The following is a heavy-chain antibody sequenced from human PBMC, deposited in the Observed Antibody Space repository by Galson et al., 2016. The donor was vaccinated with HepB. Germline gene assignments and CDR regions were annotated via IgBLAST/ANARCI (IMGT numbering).Heavy chain of an antibody. CDR3: ARVGYSYGYREPQDY. J-gene: IGHJ4*02. Sequence: SLRLSCAASGFTFSSYSTNWVRQAPGKGLEWVSSISSSSSYIYYADSVKGQFTISRDNAKNSRYQQMNSLRAEDTAVYYCARVGYSYGYREPQDYWGQGTLVTVSS. D-gene: IGHD5-18*01. CDR1: GFTFSSYS. V-gene: IGHV3-21*01. CDR2: ISSSSSYI.